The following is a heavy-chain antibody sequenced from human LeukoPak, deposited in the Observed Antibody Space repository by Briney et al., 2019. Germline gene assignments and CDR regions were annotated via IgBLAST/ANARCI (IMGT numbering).Heavy chain of an antibody. D-gene: IGHD3-22*01. V-gene: IGHV1-18*01. CDR1: GYTFTSYG. CDR2: ISAYNGNT. Sequence: ASVKVSCKASGYTFTSYGISWVRQAPGQGLEWMGWISAYNGNTDYAQKLQGRVTMTTDTSTSTAYMELRSLRSDDTAVYYCARNNYYDSSGYYYYEFWGQGTLVTVSS. J-gene: IGHJ4*02. CDR3: ARNNYYDSSGYYYYEF.